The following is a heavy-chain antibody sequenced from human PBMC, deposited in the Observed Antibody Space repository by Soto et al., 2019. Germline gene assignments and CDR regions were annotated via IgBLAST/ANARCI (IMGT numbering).Heavy chain of an antibody. Sequence: XESLSLSCAASGFTFSSYEMNWVRQAPGKGLEWVSYISSSGSTIYYADSVKGRFTISRDNAKNSLYLQMNSLRAEDTAVYYCARVVRGLAQFSPPYWFDPWGQGTLVTVSS. CDR2: ISSSGSTI. V-gene: IGHV3-48*03. CDR3: ARVVRGLAQFSPPYWFDP. D-gene: IGHD3-10*02. CDR1: GFTFSSYE. J-gene: IGHJ5*02.